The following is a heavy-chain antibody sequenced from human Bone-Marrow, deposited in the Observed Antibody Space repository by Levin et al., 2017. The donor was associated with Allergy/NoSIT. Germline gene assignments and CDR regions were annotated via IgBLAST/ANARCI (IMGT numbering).Heavy chain of an antibody. Sequence: SCAASGFTFSSYDMHWVRQATGRGLEWVSAIGTAADSYYSGSVKGRFTVSRDNAKNSFYLQMNSLRAGDTAVYYCARVALPRYCTSTSCSDSGYYFDYGGQGTLVTVSS. D-gene: IGHD2-2*01. V-gene: IGHV3-13*04. CDR1: GFTFSSYD. CDR2: IGTAADS. CDR3: ARVALPRYCTSTSCSDSGYYFDY. J-gene: IGHJ4*02.